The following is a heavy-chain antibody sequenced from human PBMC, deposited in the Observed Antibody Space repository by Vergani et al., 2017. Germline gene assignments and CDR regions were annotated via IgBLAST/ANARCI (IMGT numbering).Heavy chain of an antibody. CDR3: ARXVWDCSGISCFRRAGEFYYMDV. CDR2: ISYDGSNT. J-gene: IGHJ6*03. CDR1: GFKFSQFG. Sequence: QVQLVESGGGVVQPGTSLRLSCEASGFKFSQFGMHWVRQGPGKGLEWVAFISYDGSNTQYAAPEKGRVTISRDNSKNTVGLEMSSLRVDDTATYYCARXVWDCSGISCFRRAGEFYYMDVWGQGTTVTVSS. D-gene: IGHD2-15*01. V-gene: IGHV3-33*05.